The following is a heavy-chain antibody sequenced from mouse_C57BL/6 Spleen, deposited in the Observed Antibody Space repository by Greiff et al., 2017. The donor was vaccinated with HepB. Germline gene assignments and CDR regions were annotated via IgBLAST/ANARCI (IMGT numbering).Heavy chain of an antibody. CDR1: GYAFSSSW. Sequence: QVQLQQSGPELVKPGASVKISCKASGYAFSSSWMNWVKQRPGKGLEWIGRIYPGDGDTNYNGKFKGKATLTADKSSSTAYMQLSSLTSEDSAVYFCARRWDVFDYWGQGTTLPVSS. CDR3: ARRWDVFDY. J-gene: IGHJ2*01. D-gene: IGHD4-1*01. V-gene: IGHV1-82*01. CDR2: IYPGDGDT.